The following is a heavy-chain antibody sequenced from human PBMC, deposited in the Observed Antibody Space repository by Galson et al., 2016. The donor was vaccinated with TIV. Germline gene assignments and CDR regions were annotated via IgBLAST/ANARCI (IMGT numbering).Heavy chain of an antibody. CDR3: AKSPAYYYASSGYYRAGDYYFDY. V-gene: IGHV3-23*01. Sequence: SLRLSCAASGFTFSTFAMSWVRQAPGKGLEWVSGISGSGDSTNYADSVKGRFTISRDNSKNTLYLLMNSLRADDTAVYYCAKSPAYYYASSGYYRAGDYYFDYWGQGTLVIVSS. J-gene: IGHJ4*02. D-gene: IGHD3-22*01. CDR2: ISGSGDST. CDR1: GFTFSTFA.